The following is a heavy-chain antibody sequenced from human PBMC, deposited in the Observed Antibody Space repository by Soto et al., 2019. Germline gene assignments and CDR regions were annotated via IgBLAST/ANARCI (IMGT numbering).Heavy chain of an antibody. CDR2: VNNGGSRT. D-gene: IGHD2-15*01. Sequence: EVQLLESGGGLVQPGGSLRLSCAASGFTFSNYGMSWVRQAPGKGLEWVSSVNNGGSRTYQAESVKGRFTISRDNSRNTLYLQMTALRAEDTALYYFARYCAGSSLCYMGVWGKWTTVTVSS. CDR1: GFTFSNYG. J-gene: IGHJ6*03. V-gene: IGHV3-23*03. CDR3: ARYCAGSSLCYMGV.